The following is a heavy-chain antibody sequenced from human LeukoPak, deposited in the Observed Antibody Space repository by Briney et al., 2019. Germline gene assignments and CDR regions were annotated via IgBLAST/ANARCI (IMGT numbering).Heavy chain of an antibody. V-gene: IGHV3-23*01. CDR1: EFTFSSYG. CDR3: AKGAAMIVVVILYYYYYGMDV. CDR2: ISGSGGIT. J-gene: IGHJ6*02. Sequence: GGSLRLSCAASEFTFSSYGMTWVRQAPGKGLEWVSSISGSGGITYYADSVKGRFTISRDNSKNTLYLQMNSLRAEDTAVYYCAKGAAMIVVVILYYYYYGMDVWGQGTTVTVSS. D-gene: IGHD3-22*01.